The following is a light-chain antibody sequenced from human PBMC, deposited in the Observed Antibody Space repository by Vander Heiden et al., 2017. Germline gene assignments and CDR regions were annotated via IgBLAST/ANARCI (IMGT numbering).Light chain of an antibody. CDR3: ACYDSSNRYV. V-gene: IGLV6-57*01. Sequence: NFMLTQPHSVSHSPGKTVTIPCTRSRGSIASNYVQCYHQRPGSSPTTVLVYENQRPSGVLARFSCGTDCASTAAVANISGLKTDDDAYYYSACYDSSNRYVFGGGTKVTVL. CDR2: YEN. CDR1: RGSIASNY. J-gene: IGLJ3*02.